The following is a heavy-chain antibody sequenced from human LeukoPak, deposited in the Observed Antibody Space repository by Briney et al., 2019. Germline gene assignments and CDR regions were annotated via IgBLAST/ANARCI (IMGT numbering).Heavy chain of an antibody. Sequence: TGGSLRLSCAASGFTFSDYYMSWIRQAPGKGLEWVSYISSSGSTIYYADSVKGRFTISRDNAKNSLYLQMNSLRAEDTAVYYCARAAVDYYVSSGYLPADAFDLWGQGTMVTVSS. CDR2: ISSSGSTI. V-gene: IGHV3-11*04. J-gene: IGHJ3*01. D-gene: IGHD3-22*01. CDR3: ARAAVDYYVSSGYLPADAFDL. CDR1: GFTFSDYY.